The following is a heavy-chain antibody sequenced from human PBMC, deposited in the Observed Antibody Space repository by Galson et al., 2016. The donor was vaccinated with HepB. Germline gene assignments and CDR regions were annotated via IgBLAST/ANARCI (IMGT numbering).Heavy chain of an antibody. CDR3: ARGYSWVDV. J-gene: IGHJ6*02. Sequence: SLRLSCAASGISFSRKRMTWVRQAPGKGLEWVANIKQDGSEKYYADSVKGRFTISRDNTENSLYLQMNSLRAEDTAVYYCARGYSWVDVWGQGTTVTASS. D-gene: IGHD2-15*01. CDR2: IKQDGSEK. CDR1: GISFSRKR. V-gene: IGHV3-7*01.